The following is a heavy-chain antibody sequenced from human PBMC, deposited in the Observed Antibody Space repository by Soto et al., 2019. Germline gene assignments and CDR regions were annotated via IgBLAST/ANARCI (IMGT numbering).Heavy chain of an antibody. CDR1: GGSFSGYY. D-gene: IGHD6-13*01. CDR3: ARALPEYSSSGYYFDY. Sequence: QVQLQQWGAGLLKPSETLSLTCAVYGGSFSGYYWSWIRQPPGKGLEWIGEINHSGSTNYNPSLKSRVTISVDTSKNQFSLKLSSVTAADTAVYYCARALPEYSSSGYYFDYWGQGTLVTVSS. CDR2: INHSGST. V-gene: IGHV4-34*01. J-gene: IGHJ4*02.